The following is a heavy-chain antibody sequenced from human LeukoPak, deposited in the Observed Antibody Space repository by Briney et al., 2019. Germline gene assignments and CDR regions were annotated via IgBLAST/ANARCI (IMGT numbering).Heavy chain of an antibody. CDR3: ARRRVTIVVAATDFDY. CDR2: IYHSGST. J-gene: IGHJ4*02. CDR1: GGSFSGYY. Sequence: SETLSLTCAVYGGSFSGYYWSWIRQPPGKGLEWIGEIYHSGSTNYNPSLKSRVTISVDKSKNQFSLKLSSVTAADTAVYYCARRRVTIVVAATDFDYWGQGTLVTVSS. V-gene: IGHV4-34*01. D-gene: IGHD2-15*01.